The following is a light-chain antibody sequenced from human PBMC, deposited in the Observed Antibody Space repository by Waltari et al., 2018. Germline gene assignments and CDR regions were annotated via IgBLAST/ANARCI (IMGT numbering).Light chain of an antibody. CDR2: EVF. Sequence: QSALTQPASVSGTPGQPITISCTGTTSYVRRYDLFSGYQQHPGEAPNLLLCEVFKRPPDISRRFSGSKSGSTASLTISGLQPEDEADYYCCSYAGRGTYVFGSGTKVTVL. J-gene: IGLJ1*01. CDR1: TSYVRRYDL. V-gene: IGLV2-23*02. CDR3: CSYAGRGTYV.